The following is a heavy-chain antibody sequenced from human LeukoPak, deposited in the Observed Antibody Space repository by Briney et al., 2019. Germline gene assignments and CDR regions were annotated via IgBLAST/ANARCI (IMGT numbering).Heavy chain of an antibody. CDR2: VRYDGLHQ. J-gene: IGHJ4*02. CDR1: GFTFSTYG. CDR3: ARDVSLDN. D-gene: IGHD3-22*01. Sequence: GGSLRLSCASSGFTFSTYGMHWVRQAPGKGLEWVACVRYDGLHQYNSGSVKGRFTISRDNSKSTVFLQMNSRRPDDTVVYYFARDVSLDNWGEGTLVTVSS. V-gene: IGHV3-30*02.